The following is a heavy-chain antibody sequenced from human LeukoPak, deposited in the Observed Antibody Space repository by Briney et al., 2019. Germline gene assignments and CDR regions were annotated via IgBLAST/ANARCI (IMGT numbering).Heavy chain of an antibody. CDR3: AKAGSMATPTPYYFDY. CDR1: GFTFRYYA. Sequence: PGGSLRLSCAASGFTFRYYAMSWVRQAPGEGLEWVSAFSGSDVSTYYAYSVKGRFTISRDNSKNTLFLQMNSLRAEDTAIYYCAKAGSMATPTPYYFDYWGQGTLVTVSS. D-gene: IGHD5-24*01. J-gene: IGHJ4*02. CDR2: FSGSDVST. V-gene: IGHV3-23*01.